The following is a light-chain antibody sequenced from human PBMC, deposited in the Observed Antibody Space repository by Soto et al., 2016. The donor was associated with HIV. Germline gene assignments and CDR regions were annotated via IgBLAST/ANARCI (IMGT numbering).Light chain of an antibody. Sequence: DVLVTQSPLSLPVTLGQPASISCRCSQSLVESDGNIHLSWFQQRPGQSPRRLIYQVSILDSGVPDRFSGSGSGTDFTLKISRVEADDVGVYYCWPTFGGGTRLEI. CDR1: QSLVESDGNIH. CDR2: QVS. CDR3: WPT. V-gene: IGKV2-30*01. J-gene: IGKJ4*01.